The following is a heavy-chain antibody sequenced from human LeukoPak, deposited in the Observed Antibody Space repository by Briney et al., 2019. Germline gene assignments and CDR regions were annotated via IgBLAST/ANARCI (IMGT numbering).Heavy chain of an antibody. V-gene: IGHV1-2*02. D-gene: IGHD6-13*01. CDR2: IDPNKGAR. CDR1: GYTFTGYY. CDR3: VRGACSSSTCHVFNCYMDV. J-gene: IGHJ6*03. Sequence: ASVKVSCKASGYTFTGYYMLWVRQAPGQGLEWMGWIDPNKGARNSAQKFQGRLTMTMDTSISTAYMELTRLRSDDTATYYCVRGACSSSTCHVFNCYMDVWGTGTTVAVSS.